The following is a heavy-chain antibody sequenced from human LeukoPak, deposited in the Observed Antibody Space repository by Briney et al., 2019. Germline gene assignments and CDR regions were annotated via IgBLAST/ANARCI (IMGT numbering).Heavy chain of an antibody. Sequence: GGSLRLSCAASGFTFSSYAMSWVRQAPGKGLEWVSAISGSGGSTYYADSVKGRFTISRDNSKNTLYLQMNSLRAEDTAVYYCAKEGHVITIFGVVINYFDCWGQGTLVTVSS. CDR1: GFTFSSYA. CDR3: AKEGHVITIFGVVINYFDC. CDR2: ISGSGGST. D-gene: IGHD3-3*01. V-gene: IGHV3-23*01. J-gene: IGHJ4*02.